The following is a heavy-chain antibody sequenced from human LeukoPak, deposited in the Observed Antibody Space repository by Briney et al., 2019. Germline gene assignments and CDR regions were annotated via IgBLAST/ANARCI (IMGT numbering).Heavy chain of an antibody. Sequence: PGGSLRLSCGVSGFNFWSYEMTWVRQAPGKGLEWVSYISETGTSMYYAESVKGRFTISRDNAKKSLYLQMNSLRAEDTAVYYCARVWITSAAMFDYRGQGTLVTVSS. CDR1: GFNFWSYE. V-gene: IGHV3-48*03. CDR3: ARVWITSAAMFDY. D-gene: IGHD2-2*01. CDR2: ISETGTSM. J-gene: IGHJ4*02.